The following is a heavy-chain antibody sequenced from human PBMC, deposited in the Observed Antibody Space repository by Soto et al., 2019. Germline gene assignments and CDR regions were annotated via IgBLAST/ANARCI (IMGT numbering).Heavy chain of an antibody. V-gene: IGHV3-48*01. J-gene: IGHJ4*02. Sequence: HPGGSLRLSCAASGFTFSSYSMNWVRQAPGKGLEWVSYISSSSSTVYYADSVKGRFTISRDNAKNSLYLQMNSLRAEDTAVYYCARSEYYYDSSGYYHFDYWGQGTLVTVSS. D-gene: IGHD3-22*01. CDR2: ISSSSSTV. CDR3: ARSEYYYDSSGYYHFDY. CDR1: GFTFSSYS.